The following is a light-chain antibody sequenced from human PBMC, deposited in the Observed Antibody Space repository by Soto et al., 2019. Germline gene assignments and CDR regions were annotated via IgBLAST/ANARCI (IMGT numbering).Light chain of an antibody. J-gene: IGLJ3*02. CDR1: SSDVGSYNL. V-gene: IGLV2-23*01. CDR2: EGS. CDR3: CSYAGSSTSPWV. Sequence: QSVLTQPASVSGSPGQSITISCTGTSSDVGSYNLVSWYQQHPDKAPKLMIYEGSKRPSGVSNRFSGSKSGNTASLTISGLQAEDEADYYCCSYAGSSTSPWVFGGGTKLTVL.